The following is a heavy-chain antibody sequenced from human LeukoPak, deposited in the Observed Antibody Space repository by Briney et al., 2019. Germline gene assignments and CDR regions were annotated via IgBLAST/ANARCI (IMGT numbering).Heavy chain of an antibody. V-gene: IGHV5-51*01. D-gene: IGHD1-7*01. CDR2: IYPVDSDT. J-gene: IGHJ4*02. CDR3: ARSYNWNYDYFDY. Sequence: PGESLQISCMGSGYNFTNYWVSWVRQMSGKGLEWMGIIYPVDSDTSYSPSFQGQVTISADKSISTAYLQWSSLKASDTAIYYCARSYNWNYDYFDYWGQGTLVTVSS. CDR1: GYNFTNYW.